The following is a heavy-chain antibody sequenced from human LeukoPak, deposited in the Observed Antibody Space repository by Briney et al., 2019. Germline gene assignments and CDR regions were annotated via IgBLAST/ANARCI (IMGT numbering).Heavy chain of an antibody. Sequence: GGSLRLSCAASGFTFSSYGMHWVRQAPGKGLEWVAVITYDGSNKYYADSVKGRFTISRDNSKNTLYLQMNSLRAEDTAVYYCAKILGYCSSTSCLKLDYWGQGTLVTVSS. V-gene: IGHV3-30*18. D-gene: IGHD2-2*01. CDR3: AKILGYCSSTSCLKLDY. J-gene: IGHJ4*02. CDR2: ITYDGSNK. CDR1: GFTFSSYG.